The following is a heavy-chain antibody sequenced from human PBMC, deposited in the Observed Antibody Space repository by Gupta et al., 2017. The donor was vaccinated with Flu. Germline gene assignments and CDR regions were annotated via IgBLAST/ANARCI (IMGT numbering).Heavy chain of an antibody. D-gene: IGHD1-26*01. V-gene: IGHV4-34*01. CDR1: GASFSGYY. CDR2: INHSGST. Sequence: QVQLQQWGAGLLKPSETLSLTCDVYGASFSGYYWTWIRQPPGKRLEWIGEINHSGSTGYNPSLKSRVTISIDTSKNQFSLKVTSVTDADTALYYCASGEVGARLKHWGQGTLVTVSS. CDR3: ASGEVGARLKH. J-gene: IGHJ1*01.